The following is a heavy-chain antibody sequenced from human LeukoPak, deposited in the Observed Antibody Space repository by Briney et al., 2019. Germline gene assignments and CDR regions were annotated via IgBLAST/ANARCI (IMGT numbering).Heavy chain of an antibody. D-gene: IGHD5-24*01. CDR1: GYTFTSYG. Sequence: ASVKVSCKASGYTFTSYGISWVRQAPGQRLEWMGWISAYNGNTNYAQKLQGRVTMTTDTSTSTAYMELRSLRSDDTAVYYCARDRSSRDGYNFFDYWGQGTLVTVSS. CDR3: ARDRSSRDGYNFFDY. V-gene: IGHV1-18*01. CDR2: ISAYNGNT. J-gene: IGHJ4*02.